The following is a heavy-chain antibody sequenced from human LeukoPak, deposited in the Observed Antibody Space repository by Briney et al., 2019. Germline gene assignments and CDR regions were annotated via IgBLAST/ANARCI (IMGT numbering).Heavy chain of an antibody. J-gene: IGHJ3*02. CDR3: RGWLTVPSFDI. V-gene: IGHV3-66*01. CDR2: LYSGGTT. CDR1: GFTVSNNE. D-gene: IGHD2-21*02. Sequence: GGSLRLSCAASGFTVSNNEMSWVRQAPGKGLEWLSVLYSGGTTYYADSVKGRFTISRDNSKNTLYLEMNGLRAEDTAVYYCRGWLTVPSFDIWGQGTMVTVSS.